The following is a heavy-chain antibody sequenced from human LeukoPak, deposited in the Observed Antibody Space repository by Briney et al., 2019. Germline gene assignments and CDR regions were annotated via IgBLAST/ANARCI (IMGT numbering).Heavy chain of an antibody. CDR3: ARIYGYYYGMDV. V-gene: IGHV4-59*01. CDR1: GGSISSYH. J-gene: IGHJ6*02. D-gene: IGHD4-17*01. Sequence: SETLSLTCTVSGGSISSYHWSWIRQPPGKGLEWIGYIYYSESTNYSPSLKSRVTISVDRPKNQFSLKLSSVTAADTAVYYCARIYGYYYGMDVWGQGTTVTVSS. CDR2: IYYSEST.